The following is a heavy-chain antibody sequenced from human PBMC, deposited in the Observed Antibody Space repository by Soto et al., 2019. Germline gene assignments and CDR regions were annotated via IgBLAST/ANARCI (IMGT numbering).Heavy chain of an antibody. D-gene: IGHD3-3*01. CDR3: AREVKEYDFWSGYYTAGVSMDV. V-gene: IGHV1-69*01. CDR2: IIPIFGTA. J-gene: IGHJ6*02. CDR1: GGTFSSYA. Sequence: QVQLVQSGAEVKKPGSSVKVSCKASGGTFSSYAISWVRQAPGQGLEWMGGIIPIFGTANYAQKFQGRVTITADESTSTAYMELSSLRSEETAVYYCAREVKEYDFWSGYYTAGVSMDVWGQGTTVTVSS.